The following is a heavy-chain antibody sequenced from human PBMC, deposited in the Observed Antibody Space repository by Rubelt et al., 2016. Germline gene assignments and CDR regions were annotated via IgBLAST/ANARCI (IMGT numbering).Heavy chain of an antibody. CDR3: ARAAGVSNYLFDP. V-gene: IGHV3-74*01. J-gene: IGHJ5*02. Sequence: GKGLVWVSRINSDGSSTSYADSVKGRFTISRDNAKNTLYLQMNSLRAEDTAVYYCARAAGVSNYLFDPWGQGTLVTVSS. CDR2: INSDGSST. D-gene: IGHD4-11*01.